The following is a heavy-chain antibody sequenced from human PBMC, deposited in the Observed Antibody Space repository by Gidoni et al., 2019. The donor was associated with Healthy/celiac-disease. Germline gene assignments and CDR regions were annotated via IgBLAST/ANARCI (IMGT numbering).Heavy chain of an antibody. V-gene: IGHV4-61*01. CDR3: ARGPGGIREVGWFDP. Sequence: QVQLQESGPGLVKPSETLSLTCTVSGGSVSSGSYYWSWIRQPPGKGLEWIGYIYYSGSTNYNPSLKSRVTISVDTSKNQFSLKLSSVTAADTAVYYCARGPGGIREVGWFDPWGQGTLVTVSS. D-gene: IGHD3-16*01. CDR2: IYYSGST. CDR1: GGSVSSGSYY. J-gene: IGHJ5*02.